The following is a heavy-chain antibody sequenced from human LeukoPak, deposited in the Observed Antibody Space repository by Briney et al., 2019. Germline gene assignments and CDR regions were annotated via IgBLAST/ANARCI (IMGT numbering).Heavy chain of an antibody. V-gene: IGHV3-66*01. CDR1: GFTVSSNY. Sequence: GGSLRLSCAASGFTVSSNYMSWVRQAPGKGLDWVSVLYSGGSTYYADSVKGRFSISRDNSKNTLYLQMNSLRAEDTAVYYCARIDSSGYYQAPLYFDYWGQGTLVTVSS. D-gene: IGHD3-22*01. CDR3: ARIDSSGYYQAPLYFDY. J-gene: IGHJ4*02. CDR2: LYSGGST.